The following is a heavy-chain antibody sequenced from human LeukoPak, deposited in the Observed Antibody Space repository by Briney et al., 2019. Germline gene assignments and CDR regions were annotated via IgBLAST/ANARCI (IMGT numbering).Heavy chain of an antibody. CDR1: GFTFSSYG. Sequence: GGSLRLSCAASGFTFSSYGMHWVRQAPGKGLEWVAVISYDGSNKYYADSVKGRFTISRDNSKNTLYLQMNSLRAEDTAVYYCARGPPYYYGSGSYSYYYYYGMDVWGQGTTVTVSS. CDR3: ARGPPYYYGSGSYSYYYYYGMDV. J-gene: IGHJ6*02. V-gene: IGHV3-30*03. D-gene: IGHD3-10*01. CDR2: ISYDGSNK.